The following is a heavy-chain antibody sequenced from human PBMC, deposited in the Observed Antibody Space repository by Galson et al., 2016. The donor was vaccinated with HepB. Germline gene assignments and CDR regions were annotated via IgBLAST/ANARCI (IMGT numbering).Heavy chain of an antibody. D-gene: IGHD2/OR15-2a*01. V-gene: IGHV3-74*01. CDR1: GFTFSSYW. Sequence: SLRLSCAASGFTFSSYWMHWVRQAPGKGLVWVSRTKSDGSITNYADSVKGRFTISRDNAKNTLYLQMNSLRAEDTAVYYCARDFYTAADHWGQGTLVTVSS. CDR2: TKSDGSIT. J-gene: IGHJ4*02. CDR3: ARDFYTAADH.